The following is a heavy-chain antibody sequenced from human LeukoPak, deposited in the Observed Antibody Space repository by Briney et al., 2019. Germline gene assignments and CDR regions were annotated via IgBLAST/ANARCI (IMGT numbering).Heavy chain of an antibody. V-gene: IGHV4-59*01. CDR2: IYYSGST. J-gene: IGHJ5*02. CDR3: ARGALGYCSSTSCREPFNWFDP. Sequence: SETLSLTCTVPGGSISSYCWSWIRQPPGKGLEWIGYIYYSGSTNYNPSLKSRVTISVDTSKNQFSLKLSSVTAADTAVYYCARGALGYCSSTSCREPFNWFDPWGQGTLVTVSS. D-gene: IGHD2-2*01. CDR1: GGSISSYC.